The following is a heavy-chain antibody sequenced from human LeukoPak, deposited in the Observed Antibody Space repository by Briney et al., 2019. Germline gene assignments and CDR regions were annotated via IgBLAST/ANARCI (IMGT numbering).Heavy chain of an antibody. CDR3: HYGSGSYYLSSITDY. CDR1: GFTFSSYA. CDR2: ISYDGSNK. D-gene: IGHD3-10*01. Sequence: GGSLRLSCAASGFTFSSYAMHWVRQAPGKGLEWVAVISYDGSNKYYADSVKGRFTISRDNAKNSLYLQMNSLRAEDTAVYYCHYGSGSYYLSSITDYWGQGTLVTVSS. J-gene: IGHJ4*02. V-gene: IGHV3-30-3*01.